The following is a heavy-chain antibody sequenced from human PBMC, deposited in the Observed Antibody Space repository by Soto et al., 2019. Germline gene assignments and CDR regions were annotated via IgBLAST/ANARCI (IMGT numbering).Heavy chain of an antibody. J-gene: IGHJ4*02. D-gene: IGHD3-22*01. Sequence: EASVKVSCKASGGTFSSYAISWVRQAPGQGLEWMGGIIPIFGTANYAQKFQGRVTITADESTSTAYMELSSLRSEDTAVYYCASQPTYYYDSSGYYEANGYWGQGTLVTVSS. CDR1: GGTFSSYA. CDR2: IIPIFGTA. CDR3: ASQPTYYYDSSGYYEANGY. V-gene: IGHV1-69*13.